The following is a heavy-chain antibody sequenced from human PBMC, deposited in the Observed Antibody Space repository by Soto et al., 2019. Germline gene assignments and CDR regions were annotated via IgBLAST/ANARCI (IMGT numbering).Heavy chain of an antibody. CDR1: GFSLSTSGVG. V-gene: IGHV2-5*02. Sequence: QITLKKSGPTLVKPTQTLTLTCTFSGFSLSTSGVGVGWIRQPPGKALEWLALIYWEDDKRYSPSRKSRLTVSKDACKSQVVLTMTNMSLVDADTSYCAHRSDRVLLAYWGQGRLVTV. J-gene: IGHJ4*02. CDR2: IYWEDDK. D-gene: IGHD2-21*01. CDR3: AHRSDRVLLAY.